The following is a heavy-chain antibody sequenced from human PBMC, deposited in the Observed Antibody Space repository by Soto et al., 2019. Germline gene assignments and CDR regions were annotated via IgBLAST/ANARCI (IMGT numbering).Heavy chain of an antibody. Sequence: KTSETLSLTCTVSGGSIRSYYWTWIRQPPGKGLEWLGYIFYSGSTFYNPSLKSRVTISIHTSKSQFSLQLTSVTAADTAVYYCARGEADTAMVDSRGQGTLVTVSS. CDR1: GGSIRSYY. CDR2: IFYSGST. V-gene: IGHV4-59*01. J-gene: IGHJ4*02. D-gene: IGHD5-18*01. CDR3: ARGEADTAMVDS.